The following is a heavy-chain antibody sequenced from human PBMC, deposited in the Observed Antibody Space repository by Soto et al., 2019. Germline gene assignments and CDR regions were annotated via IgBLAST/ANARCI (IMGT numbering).Heavy chain of an antibody. CDR2: IYYSGST. V-gene: IGHV4-39*07. CDR3: ARRDYGGGDCYRWAGAFDI. J-gene: IGHJ3*02. Sequence: PSETLSLTCTVSGGSISSSSYYWGWIRQPPGKGLEWIGSIYYSGSTYYNPSLKSRVTISVDTSKNQFSLKLSSVTAADTAAYYCARRDYGGGDCYRWAGAFDIWGQGTMVTVSS. D-gene: IGHD2-21*02. CDR1: GGSISSSSYY.